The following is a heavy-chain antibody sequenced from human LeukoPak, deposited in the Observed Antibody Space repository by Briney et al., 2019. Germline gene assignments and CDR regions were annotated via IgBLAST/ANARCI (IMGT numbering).Heavy chain of an antibody. J-gene: IGHJ4*02. Sequence: GGSLRLSCASSGFTFSSYAMSWVRQAPGKGLEWVAAISAIGATRNYADSVRGRFTISRDNSKNTLFLQMNSLRPDDTAVYYCAKRGHYSLDWYHYFDYWGQGTLVTVSS. V-gene: IGHV3-23*01. CDR1: GFTFSSYA. CDR2: ISAIGATR. D-gene: IGHD3-9*01. CDR3: AKRGHYSLDWYHYFDY.